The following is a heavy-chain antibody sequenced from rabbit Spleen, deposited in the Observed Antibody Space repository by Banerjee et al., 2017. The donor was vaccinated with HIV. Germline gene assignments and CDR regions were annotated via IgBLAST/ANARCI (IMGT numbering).Heavy chain of an antibody. CDR2: AYAGSSGST. V-gene: IGHV1S40*01. D-gene: IGHD1-1*01. Sequence: QSLEESGGDLVKPGASLTLTCKASGFTLSGYLYMCWVRQAPGKGLEWVACAYAGSSGSTYSATWAKGRFTISKTSSTTVTLQMTSLTAADTATYFCARDLVAVIGWNFNLWGPGTLVTVS. CDR3: ARDLVAVIGWNFNL. J-gene: IGHJ4*01. CDR1: GFTLSGYLY.